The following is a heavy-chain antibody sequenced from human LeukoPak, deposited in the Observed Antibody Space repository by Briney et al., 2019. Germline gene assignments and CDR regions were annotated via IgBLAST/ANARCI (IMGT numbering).Heavy chain of an antibody. D-gene: IGHD3-9*01. CDR1: GYPFTSYG. Sequence: GESLKVSCKASGYPFTSYGISWVRQAPGEGLEWMGWISAYNGNTNYAQKLQGRVTMTTDTSTSTAYMELRSLRSDDTAVYYCARDYDILTGPFDYWGQGTLVTVSS. CDR2: ISAYNGNT. CDR3: ARDYDILTGPFDY. V-gene: IGHV1-18*01. J-gene: IGHJ4*02.